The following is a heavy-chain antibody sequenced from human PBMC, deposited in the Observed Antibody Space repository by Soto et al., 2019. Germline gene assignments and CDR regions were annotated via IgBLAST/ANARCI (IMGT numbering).Heavy chain of an antibody. CDR2: ILVDGRT. D-gene: IGHD2-8*02. J-gene: IGHJ3*02. Sequence: LRLSCAASGFICSSYDMSWVRQAPGKGLEWVSTILVDGRTFYVDSVKGRFTISRDSSQNTVYLQMNSLTAGDTALYYCAKATATGGGAFDICGQGTLVTVS. V-gene: IGHV3-23*01. CDR1: GFICSSYD. CDR3: AKATATGGGAFDI.